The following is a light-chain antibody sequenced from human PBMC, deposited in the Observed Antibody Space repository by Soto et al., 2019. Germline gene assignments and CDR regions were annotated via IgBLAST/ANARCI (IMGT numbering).Light chain of an antibody. CDR1: QSLLHSNGYNY. J-gene: IGKJ5*01. CDR2: LGS. Sequence: DIAMTQSPLSLAVTPGEPASISCRSSQSLLHSNGYNYLDWYLQKPGQSPQLLIYLGSNRASGVPDRFSGSGSGTDFTLKISRVEAEDVGVYYCMQALQTPITFGQGTRLEI. CDR3: MQALQTPIT. V-gene: IGKV2-28*01.